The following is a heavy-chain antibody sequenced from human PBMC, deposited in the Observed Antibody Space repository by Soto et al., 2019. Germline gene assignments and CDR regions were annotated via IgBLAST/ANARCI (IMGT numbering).Heavy chain of an antibody. D-gene: IGHD6-25*01. Sequence: GGSLRLSCASSGFTLSMSAVNWVRQAPGKGLEWVSYISDSGDRTYYADSVKGRFTISRDRSKNTVSLQMDSLRAEDTAVYYCAKDRGIIAKAGDAFDVWGQGTTVTVSS. CDR2: ISDSGDRT. J-gene: IGHJ3*01. V-gene: IGHV3-23*01. CDR3: AKDRGIIAKAGDAFDV. CDR1: GFTLSMSA.